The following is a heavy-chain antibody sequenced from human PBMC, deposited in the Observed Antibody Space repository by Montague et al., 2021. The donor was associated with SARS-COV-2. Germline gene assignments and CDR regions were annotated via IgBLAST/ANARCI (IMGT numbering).Heavy chain of an antibody. J-gene: IGHJ6*02. CDR2: IYYSGST. CDR3: ARDIRIPMLIVIQGYGMDV. CDR1: GGSISSSSSY. D-gene: IGHD3-22*01. V-gene: IGHV4-39*07. Sequence: SETLSLTCTVSGGSISSSSSYWGWIRQPPGMGLEWIGSIYYSGSTYYNPSLKSRITISVDTSKNQFSLRLTSVTAADTAVHYCARDIRIPMLIVIQGYGMDVWGQGTTVTVSS.